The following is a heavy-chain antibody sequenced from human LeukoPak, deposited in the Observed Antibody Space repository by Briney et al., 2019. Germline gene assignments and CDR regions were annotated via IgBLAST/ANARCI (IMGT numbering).Heavy chain of an antibody. V-gene: IGHV3-48*03. CDR2: ISSSGSTI. Sequence: PGGSLRLSCAASGFTFSSYEMNWVRQAPGKGLEWVSYISSSGSTIYYADSVKGRFTISRDNAKNSLYLQMNSLRAEDTAVYYCAKGGGETTVEVSAAAGVFHYWGQGTLVTVSS. CDR1: GFTFSSYE. CDR3: AKGGGETTVEVSAAAGVFHY. D-gene: IGHD4-11*01. J-gene: IGHJ4*02.